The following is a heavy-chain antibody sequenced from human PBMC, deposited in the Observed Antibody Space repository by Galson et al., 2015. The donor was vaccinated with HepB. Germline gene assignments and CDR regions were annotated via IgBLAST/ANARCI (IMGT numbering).Heavy chain of an antibody. V-gene: IGHV1-3*01. CDR1: GHTFTSYA. CDR3: AICGYSSGCVWFDL. D-gene: IGHD6-25*01. J-gene: IGHJ5*02. Sequence: SVPVSCKASGHTFTSYAMHRVRHAPGQRLECMGVIDAGNGNTNNPQKFQAIVPITRDTSASTAYMELSSLRSEDTAVYYCAICGYSSGCVWFDLLGKGTLVTVSS. CDR2: IDAGNGNT.